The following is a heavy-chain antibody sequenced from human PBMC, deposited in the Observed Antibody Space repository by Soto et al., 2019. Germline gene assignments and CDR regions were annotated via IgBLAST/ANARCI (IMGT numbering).Heavy chain of an antibody. CDR3: ASDLAAAGAFDY. D-gene: IGHD6-13*01. V-gene: IGHV1-18*01. CDR1: GYTFTSYS. Sequence: QVQLVQSGAEVKKPGASVKVSCKASGYTFTSYSISWVRQAPGQGLEWMGWINPYNGNTNYAQKLQGRATMTTDTSTSTAYMELRSLRSDDTAVYYCASDLAAAGAFDYWGQGTLVTVSS. CDR2: INPYNGNT. J-gene: IGHJ4*02.